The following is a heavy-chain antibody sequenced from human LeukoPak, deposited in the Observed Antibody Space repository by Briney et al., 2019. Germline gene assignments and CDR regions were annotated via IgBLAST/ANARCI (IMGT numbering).Heavy chain of an antibody. V-gene: IGHV5-51*01. CDR3: ARTEYDSSGYYGILDY. J-gene: IGHJ4*02. CDR2: IYPGDSDA. Sequence: GESLKISCKGSGYSFTSYWIGWVRQMPGKGLEWMGVIYPGDSDATYSPSFQGHVTISADKSISTAYLQWSSLKASDTAMYYCARTEYDSSGYYGILDYWGQGTLVTVSS. D-gene: IGHD3-22*01. CDR1: GYSFTSYW.